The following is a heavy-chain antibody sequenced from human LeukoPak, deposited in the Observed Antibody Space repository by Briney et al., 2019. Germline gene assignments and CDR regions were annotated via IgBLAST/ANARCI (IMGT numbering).Heavy chain of an antibody. D-gene: IGHD3-22*01. J-gene: IGHJ4*02. V-gene: IGHV1-69*13. CDR2: IIPIFGTA. CDR1: GGTFSSYA. CDR3: ARDKGYYYDSSGSKDSLDY. Sequence: GASVKVSCKASGGTFSSYAISWVRQAPGQGLEWMGGIIPIFGTANYAQKFQGRVTITADESTSTAYMELSSLRSEDTAVYYCARDKGYYYDSSGSKDSLDYWGQGTLVTVSS.